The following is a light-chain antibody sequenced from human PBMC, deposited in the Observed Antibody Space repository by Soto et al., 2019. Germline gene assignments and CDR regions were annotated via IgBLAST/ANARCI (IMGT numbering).Light chain of an antibody. V-gene: IGLV2-23*01. J-gene: IGLJ1*01. Sequence: QSALAQPASVSGSPGQSITISCTGTSSDVGAYNSVSWYQQHPHKAPQVIIYKGTQRPSGVSNRFSGSTSGNAASLTISGLQADDEADYFCCSSAPESTYVFGNGTKLT. CDR2: KGT. CDR1: SSDVGAYNS. CDR3: CSSAPESTYV.